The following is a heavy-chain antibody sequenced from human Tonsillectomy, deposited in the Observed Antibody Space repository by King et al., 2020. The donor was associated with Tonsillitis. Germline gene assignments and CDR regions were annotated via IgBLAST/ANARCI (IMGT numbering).Heavy chain of an antibody. CDR2: ISYYGGYR. D-gene: IGHD3-10*01. CDR1: VFTFTDYG. Sequence: VQLVESGGGVVQPGRSLRLSCAASVFTFTDYGMHWVRQAPGKGLEWVAVISYYGGYRYYADSLKGRFTISRDTSKNTLYLQMNILRAEDTAVYYCARSHSSGGAGSFAPPPGAPWGQGTLVTVSS. V-gene: IGHV3-33*05. J-gene: IGHJ5*02. CDR3: ARSHSSGGAGSFAPPPGAP.